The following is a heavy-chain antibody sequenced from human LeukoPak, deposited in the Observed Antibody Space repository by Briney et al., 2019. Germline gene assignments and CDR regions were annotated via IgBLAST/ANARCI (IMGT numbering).Heavy chain of an antibody. CDR3: ARIGRVATGPVGDI. CDR1: GFTFSSYA. Sequence: SGGSLRLPCAASGFTFSSYAMSWVRQAPGKGLEWVSAISGSGGSTYYADSVKGRFTISRDNSKNTLYLQMNSLRAEDTAVYYCARIGRVATGPVGDIWGQGTMVTVSS. V-gene: IGHV3-23*01. J-gene: IGHJ3*02. CDR2: ISGSGGST. D-gene: IGHD5-12*01.